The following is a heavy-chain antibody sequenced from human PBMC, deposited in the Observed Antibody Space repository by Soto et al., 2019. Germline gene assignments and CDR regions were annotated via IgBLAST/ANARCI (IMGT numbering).Heavy chain of an antibody. D-gene: IGHD3-9*01. CDR1: GFTFSTYA. V-gene: IGHV3-23*01. CDR3: AKGYYEILTGYEYYYDY. Sequence: GGSLRLSCSASGFTFSTYALTWVRQAPGKGLEWVSTISGSGGSTYYSESVRGRFTVSRDNSNSTLYLQMTSLRAEDTARYYCAKGYYEILTGYEYYYDYWGQGTLVTVSS. CDR2: ISGSGGST. J-gene: IGHJ4*02.